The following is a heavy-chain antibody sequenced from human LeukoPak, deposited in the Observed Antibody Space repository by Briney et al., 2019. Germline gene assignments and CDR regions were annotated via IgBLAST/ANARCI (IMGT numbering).Heavy chain of an antibody. Sequence: QPGGSLRLSCAASGFTFSTYWMHWVRQAPGKGLVWVSRINSDGSTTSQADSVKGRFTISRDNAKNTLYLQMNSLRAEDTAVYYCARGRSYGSGIYYGMDVWGQGTTVTVSS. CDR3: ARGRSYGSGIYYGMDV. CDR2: INSDGSTT. CDR1: GFTFSTYW. V-gene: IGHV3-74*01. J-gene: IGHJ6*02. D-gene: IGHD3-10*01.